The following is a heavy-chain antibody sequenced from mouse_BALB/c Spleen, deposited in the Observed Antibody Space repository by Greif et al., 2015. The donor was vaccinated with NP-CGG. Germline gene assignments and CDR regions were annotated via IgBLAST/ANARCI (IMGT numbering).Heavy chain of an antibody. D-gene: IGHD2-1*01. J-gene: IGHJ3*01. CDR1: GYAFTNYL. Sequence: QVQLQQSGAELVRPGTSVKVSCKASGYAFTNYLIEWVKQRPGQGLEWIGVINPGSGGTNYNEKFKGKATLTADKSSSTAYMQLSSLTSDDSAVYFCARSVRDYGNYVPFAYWAKGLWSLSLQ. CDR3: ARSVRDYGNYVPFAY. V-gene: IGHV1-54*01. CDR2: INPGSGGT.